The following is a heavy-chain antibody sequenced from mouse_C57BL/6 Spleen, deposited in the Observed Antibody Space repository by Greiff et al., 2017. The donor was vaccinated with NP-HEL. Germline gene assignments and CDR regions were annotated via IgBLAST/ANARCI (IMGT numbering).Heavy chain of an antibody. J-gene: IGHJ3*01. CDR1: GFTFSSYA. D-gene: IGHD3-2*02. Sequence: VQLQQSGGGLVKPGGSLKLSCAASGFTFSSYAMSWVRQTPEKRLEWVATISDGGSYTYYPDNVKGRFTISRDNAKNNLYLQMSHLKSEDTAMYYCARGDSSGYLAYWGQGTLVTVSA. CDR2: ISDGGSYT. CDR3: ARGDSSGYLAY. V-gene: IGHV5-4*01.